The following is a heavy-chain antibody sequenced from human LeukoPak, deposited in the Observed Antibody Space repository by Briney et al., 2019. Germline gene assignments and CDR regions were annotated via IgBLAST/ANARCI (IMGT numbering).Heavy chain of an antibody. Sequence: GGSLRLSCAASGFTFSSYAMHWVRQAPGKGLEWVAVISYDGSNKYYADSVKGRFTISRDNSKNTLYLQMNSPRAEDTAVYYCARDGDSSGWYMIRYFDYWGQGTLVTVSS. CDR1: GFTFSSYA. CDR3: ARDGDSSGWYMIRYFDY. J-gene: IGHJ4*02. V-gene: IGHV3-30-3*01. CDR2: ISYDGSNK. D-gene: IGHD6-19*01.